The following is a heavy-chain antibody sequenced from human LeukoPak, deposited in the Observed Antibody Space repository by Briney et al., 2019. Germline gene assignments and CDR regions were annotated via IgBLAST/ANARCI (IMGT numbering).Heavy chain of an antibody. CDR2: INHSGST. V-gene: IGHV4-34*01. CDR3: AREERGLVFY. J-gene: IGHJ4*02. CDR1: GGSFSGYY. D-gene: IGHD6-19*01. Sequence: SETLSLTCAVYGGSFSGYYWSWIRQPPGKGLEWIGEINHSGSTNYNPSLKSRVTITVDTSKNQFSLKLSSVTAADTAVYYCAREERGLVFYWGQGTLVTVSS.